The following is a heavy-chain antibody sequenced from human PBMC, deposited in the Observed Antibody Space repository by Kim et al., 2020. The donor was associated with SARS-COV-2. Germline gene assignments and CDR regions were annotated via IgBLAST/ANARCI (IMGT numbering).Heavy chain of an antibody. J-gene: IGHJ4*02. CDR1: GYTFTNYA. CDR3: ARIPDTSGYYPFDY. Sequence: ASVKVSCKTSGYTFTNYALHWLRQAPGQRLEWMGWINTGYGNTQYSQKLQGRVTITRDTSAGTSYMELSSLRSDDTAVYYCARIPDTSGYYPFDYWGQGTLVSVSA. V-gene: IGHV1-3*04. D-gene: IGHD3-22*01. CDR2: INTGYGNT.